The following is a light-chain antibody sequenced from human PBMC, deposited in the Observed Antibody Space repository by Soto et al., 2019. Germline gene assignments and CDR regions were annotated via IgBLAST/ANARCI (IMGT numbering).Light chain of an antibody. Sequence: EIVLPQSPGTLSLSPGETSTLSGRASQSVSSNYLAWYQQKPGQAPRLLIYGASSRATGIPDRFSGSGSGTDFTLTISGLEPEEIAVYYCQQYGSTPRTVGQGTKVDIK. V-gene: IGKV3-20*01. CDR3: QQYGSTPRT. CDR2: GAS. J-gene: IGKJ1*01. CDR1: QSVSSNY.